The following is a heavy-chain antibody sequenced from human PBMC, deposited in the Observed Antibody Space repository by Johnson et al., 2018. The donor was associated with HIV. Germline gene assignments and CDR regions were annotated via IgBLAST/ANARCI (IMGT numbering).Heavy chain of an antibody. CDR2: IRYDGSNK. CDR1: GFTFSSYG. V-gene: IGHV3-30*02. J-gene: IGHJ3*02. CDR3: ARDWGLYSSGWYVDAFDI. D-gene: IGHD6-19*01. Sequence: QVQLVESGGGVVQPGGSLRLSCAASGFTFSSYGMHWVRQAPGKGLEWVAFIRYDGSNKYYADSVKGRFTISRDNSKNTLYLQMNILRAEDTAVYYCARDWGLYSSGWYVDAFDIWGQGTMVTVSS.